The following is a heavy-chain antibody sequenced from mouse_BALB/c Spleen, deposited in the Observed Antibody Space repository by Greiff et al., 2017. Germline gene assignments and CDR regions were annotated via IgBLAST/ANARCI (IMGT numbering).Heavy chain of an antibody. V-gene: IGHV3-6*02. CDR2: ISYDGSN. Sequence: EVHLVESGPGLVKPSQSLSLTCSVTGYSITSGYYWNWIRQFPGNKLEWMGYISYDGSNNYNPSLKNRISITRDTSKNQFFLKLNSVTTEDTATYYCARDGSTWFAYWGQGTLVTVSA. CDR3: ARDGSTWFAY. D-gene: IGHD1-1*01. J-gene: IGHJ3*01. CDR1: GYSITSGYY.